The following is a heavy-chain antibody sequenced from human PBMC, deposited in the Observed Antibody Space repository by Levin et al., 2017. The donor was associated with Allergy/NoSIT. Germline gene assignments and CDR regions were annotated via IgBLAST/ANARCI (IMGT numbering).Heavy chain of an antibody. Sequence: GESLKISCVGSGFTFSNYGMHWVRQGPGKGLEWVAGISYDGSINYYGDSVKGRFTISRDNSRNTLFLQMNSVKVEDTAVYFCAKDAPPYCLCDICYTQLGGYFDSWGQGTPVTVSS. CDR1: GFTFSNYG. CDR2: ISYDGSIN. J-gene: IGHJ4*02. V-gene: IGHV3-30*18. CDR3: AKDAPPYCLCDICYTQLGGYFDS. D-gene: IGHD2-15*01.